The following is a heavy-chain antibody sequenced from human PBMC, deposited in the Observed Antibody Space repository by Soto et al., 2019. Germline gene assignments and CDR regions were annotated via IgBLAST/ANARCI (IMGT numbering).Heavy chain of an antibody. CDR1: GGSISSYY. V-gene: IGHV4-59*01. J-gene: IGHJ6*02. CDR3: ARGLFTMVRGTSEDYYYYGMDV. D-gene: IGHD3-10*01. CDR2: IYYSGST. Sequence: SETLSLTCTVSGGSISSYYWSWIRQPPGKGLEWIGYIYYSGSTNYNPSLKNRVTISVDTSKNQFSLKLSSVTAADTAVYYCARGLFTMVRGTSEDYYYYGMDVWGQGTTVT.